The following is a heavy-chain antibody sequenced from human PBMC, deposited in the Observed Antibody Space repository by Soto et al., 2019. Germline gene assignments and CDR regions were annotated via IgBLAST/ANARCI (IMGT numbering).Heavy chain of an antibody. CDR2: INSDGSST. V-gene: IGHV3-74*01. Sequence: PGGSLRLSCEASGFSFSTYSMHWVRQGPGKGLEWVSRINSDGSSTSYADSVKGRFTISRDNAKNTLYLQMNSLRAEDTAVNYCARDLRDYYYHGMDVWGQGTTVTVSS. CDR1: GFSFSTYS. CDR3: ARDLRDYYYHGMDV. J-gene: IGHJ6*02.